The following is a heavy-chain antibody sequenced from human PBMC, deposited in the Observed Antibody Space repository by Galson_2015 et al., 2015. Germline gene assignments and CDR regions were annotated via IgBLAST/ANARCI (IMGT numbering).Heavy chain of an antibody. Sequence: SLRLSCAASGFTFSTSAMTWVRQAPGKGLEWVSTISASGGSTDYADSVKGRFIISRDNSKNTVYLQLNRLRAEDTAVYYYAKDRCSGGSCSFDCWGQGTLVTVSS. CDR1: GFTFSTSA. D-gene: IGHD2-15*01. J-gene: IGHJ4*02. CDR2: ISASGGST. V-gene: IGHV3-23*01. CDR3: AKDRCSGGSCSFDC.